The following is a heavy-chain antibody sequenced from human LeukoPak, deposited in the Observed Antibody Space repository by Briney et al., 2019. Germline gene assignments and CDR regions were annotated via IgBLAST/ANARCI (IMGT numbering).Heavy chain of an antibody. CDR1: GFTFSSYD. V-gene: IGHV3-13*01. CDR3: AKDAGYSGYDSFFYYMDV. D-gene: IGHD5-12*01. J-gene: IGHJ6*03. CDR2: IGTAGDT. Sequence: GGSLRLSCAASGFTFSSYDMHWVRQATGKGLEWVSAIGTAGDTYYPGSVKGRFTISRENAKNSLYLQMNSLRAEDTAVYYCAKDAGYSGYDSFFYYMDVWGKGTTVTISS.